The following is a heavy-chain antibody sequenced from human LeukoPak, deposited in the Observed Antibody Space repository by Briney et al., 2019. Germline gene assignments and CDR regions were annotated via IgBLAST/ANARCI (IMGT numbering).Heavy chain of an antibody. Sequence: GGSLRLSCAASGLTFNNAWLSWVRQAPGKGLEWVGRIKSKSEGGTTDYAAPVKGRFAISRDDSKSTLYLQLNSLKIEDTAVYYCTTDPNHPDAFDIWGQGTMVTVSS. CDR2: IKSKSEGGTT. J-gene: IGHJ3*02. D-gene: IGHD1-14*01. CDR3: TTDPNHPDAFDI. V-gene: IGHV3-15*01. CDR1: GLTFNNAW.